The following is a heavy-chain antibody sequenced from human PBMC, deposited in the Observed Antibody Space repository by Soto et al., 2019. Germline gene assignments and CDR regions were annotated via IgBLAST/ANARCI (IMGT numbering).Heavy chain of an antibody. D-gene: IGHD6-13*01. V-gene: IGHV1-69*13. Sequence: SVKVSCKASEGTFNSYAIAWVRQAPGQGLEWMGGIIPYYNTLNHAQKFQDRVTVTAYDSTNTVYMELSSLRSDDTAVYFCASGASRWYPYFFDSWAQGTLVTVSS. CDR1: EGTFNSYA. CDR2: IIPYYNTL. J-gene: IGHJ4*02. CDR3: ASGASRWYPYFFDS.